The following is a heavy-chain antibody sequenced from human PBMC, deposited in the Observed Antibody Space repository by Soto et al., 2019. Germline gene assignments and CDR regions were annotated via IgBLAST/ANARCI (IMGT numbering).Heavy chain of an antibody. Sequence: QVQLVQSGAEVKKPGASVKVSCKASGYTFTSYGVSWVRQAPGQGLEWMGWISGYNGNTNYAQKLQGRVTMTTDTATSTAYMELRSLRSDDTAVYYCARAGKYYYGSGSPYYFGTDVWGQGLTVTVSS. D-gene: IGHD3-10*01. J-gene: IGHJ6*02. CDR2: ISGYNGNT. V-gene: IGHV1-18*04. CDR1: GYTFTSYG. CDR3: ARAGKYYYGSGSPYYFGTDV.